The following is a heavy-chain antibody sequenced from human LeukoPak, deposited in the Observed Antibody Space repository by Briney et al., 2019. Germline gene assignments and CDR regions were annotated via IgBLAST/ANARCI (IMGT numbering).Heavy chain of an antibody. CDR1: GFTFSSYG. D-gene: IGHD2-2*01. CDR3: AKVLNLCSSTSCPNY. Sequence: GGSLRLSCAASGFTFSSYGMHWVRQAPGKGLEWVAVISYDGSNKYYADSVKGRFTISRDNSKNTLYLQMNSLRAKDTAVYYCAKVLNLCSSTSCPNYWGQGTLVTVSS. J-gene: IGHJ4*02. CDR2: ISYDGSNK. V-gene: IGHV3-30*18.